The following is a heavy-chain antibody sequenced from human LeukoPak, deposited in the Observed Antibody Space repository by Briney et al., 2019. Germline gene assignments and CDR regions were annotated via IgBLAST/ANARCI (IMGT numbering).Heavy chain of an antibody. CDR2: MYYSGST. Sequence: PSETLSLTCTVSGGSISSYYWSWIRHPPGKGLEWIGYMYYSGSTNYNPSLKSRVTISVDTSKNQFSLKLSSVTAADTAVYYCARTLLWSQPNYYYYYGMDVWGQGTTVTVSS. D-gene: IGHD2-2*01. CDR3: ARTLLWSQPNYYYYYGMDV. CDR1: GGSISSYY. J-gene: IGHJ6*02. V-gene: IGHV4-59*08.